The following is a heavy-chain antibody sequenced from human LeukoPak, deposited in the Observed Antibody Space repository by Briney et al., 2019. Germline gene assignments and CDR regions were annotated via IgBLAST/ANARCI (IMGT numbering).Heavy chain of an antibody. J-gene: IGHJ4*02. CDR2: ISSSSSYI. D-gene: IGHD3-22*01. Sequence: KPGGSLRLSCAASGFTFSSYGMNWVRQAPGKGLEWVSSISSSSSYIYYADSVKGRFTISRDNAKNSLYLQMNSLRAEDTAVYYCARSPRLHYYDSSGYYYFDYWGQGTLVTVSS. V-gene: IGHV3-21*01. CDR3: ARSPRLHYYDSSGYYYFDY. CDR1: GFTFSSYG.